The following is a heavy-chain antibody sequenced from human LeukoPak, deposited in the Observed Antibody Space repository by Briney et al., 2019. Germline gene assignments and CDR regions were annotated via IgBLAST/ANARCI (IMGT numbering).Heavy chain of an antibody. D-gene: IGHD3-22*01. J-gene: IGHJ4*02. CDR3: ARPYDSSGYYYFDD. V-gene: IGHV3-33*01. CDR1: GFTFSSYG. Sequence: RSLRLSCAASGFTFSSYGMHWVRQAPGKGLEWVAVIWYDGSNKYYADSVKGRFTISRDNSKNTLYLQMNSLRAEDTAVYYCARPYDSSGYYYFDDWGQATPVTVSS. CDR2: IWYDGSNK.